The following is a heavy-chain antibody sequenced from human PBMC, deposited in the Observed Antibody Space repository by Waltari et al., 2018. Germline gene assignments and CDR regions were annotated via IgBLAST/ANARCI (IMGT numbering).Heavy chain of an antibody. V-gene: IGHV3-20*04. D-gene: IGHD6-6*01. J-gene: IGHJ4*02. Sequence: VESGGRIIRPGGSLGLSCEASGFTFDDYGMGWVRQVPRKGLEWVSGITWNSGHIGYAESVKGRFTVSRDNAKNSLYLQMNSLRDDDTAVYYCARDSTRRFDYWGQGTLVTVSS. CDR2: ITWNSGHI. CDR3: ARDSTRRFDY. CDR1: GFTFDDYG.